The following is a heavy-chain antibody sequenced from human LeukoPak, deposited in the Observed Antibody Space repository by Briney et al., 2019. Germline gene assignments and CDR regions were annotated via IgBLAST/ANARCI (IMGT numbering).Heavy chain of an antibody. CDR3: AKAYYGSGSYYPQFDY. Sequence: QAGGSLRLSCAASGFTFDDYAMHWVRQAPGKGLEWVSGISWNSGSIGYADSVKGRFTISRDNAKNSLYLQMNSLRAEDTALYYCAKAYYGSGSYYPQFDYWGQGTLVTVSS. V-gene: IGHV3-9*01. CDR1: GFTFDDYA. J-gene: IGHJ4*02. D-gene: IGHD3-10*01. CDR2: ISWNSGSI.